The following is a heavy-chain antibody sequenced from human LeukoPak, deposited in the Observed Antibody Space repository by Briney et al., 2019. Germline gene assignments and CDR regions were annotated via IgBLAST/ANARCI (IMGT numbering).Heavy chain of an antibody. J-gene: IGHJ4*02. CDR3: AREQLQLADY. CDR1: GFTFSYYE. D-gene: IGHD2-15*01. V-gene: IGHV3-48*01. CDR2: ISIYSSSI. Sequence: PGGLLRLSCAASGFTFSYYEMNWVRQAPGKGLEWVSYISIYSSSINYTDSVKGRIIISRDNTKNTLYLQLNNLRAEDTAMYYCAREQLQLADYWGQGTLVTVSS.